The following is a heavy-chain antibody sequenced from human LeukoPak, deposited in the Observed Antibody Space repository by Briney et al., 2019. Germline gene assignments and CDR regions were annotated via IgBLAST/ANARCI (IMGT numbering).Heavy chain of an antibody. CDR1: GFTFSGSA. V-gene: IGHV3-73*01. D-gene: IGHD3-22*01. Sequence: GGSLKLSCATSGFTFSGSAIHWVRQASGKGLEWVGRIRSKANSYATTDVASVRGRFSISRDDTKNTAYLQMNSLKTEDTAVYYCTRPSYDSSVSGVVYWGQGTLVTVSS. CDR2: IRSKANSYAT. CDR3: TRPSYDSSVSGVVY. J-gene: IGHJ4*02.